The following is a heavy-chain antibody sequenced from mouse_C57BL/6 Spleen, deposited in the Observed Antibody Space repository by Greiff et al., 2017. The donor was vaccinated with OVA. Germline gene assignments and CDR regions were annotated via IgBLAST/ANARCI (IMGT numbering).Heavy chain of an antibody. CDR1: GYTFTSYW. V-gene: IGHV1-69*01. Sequence: VQLQQPGAELVMPGASVKLSCKASGYTFTSYWMHWVKQRPGQGLEWIGEIDPSDSYTNYNQKFKGKSTLTVDKSSSTAYMQLSSLTSEDSAVDYCARPYDSSGYFDYWGQGTTLTVSS. J-gene: IGHJ2*01. D-gene: IGHD3-2*02. CDR3: ARPYDSSGYFDY. CDR2: IDPSDSYT.